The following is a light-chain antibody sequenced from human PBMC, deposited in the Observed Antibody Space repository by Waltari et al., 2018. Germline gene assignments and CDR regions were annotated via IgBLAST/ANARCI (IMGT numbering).Light chain of an antibody. CDR3: ASYTPSSALV. CDR1: NSDVGFYSR. CDR2: EVT. J-gene: IGLJ2*01. Sequence: QSALTQPPSVSGSPGQSVTISCTGTNSDVGFYSRVSWYQQPPVTVPKLVSDEVTNRPTGVRDRYSGSKSGNTAALTISGLQAEDEADYYCASYTPSSALVFGGGTKVTVL. V-gene: IGLV2-18*02.